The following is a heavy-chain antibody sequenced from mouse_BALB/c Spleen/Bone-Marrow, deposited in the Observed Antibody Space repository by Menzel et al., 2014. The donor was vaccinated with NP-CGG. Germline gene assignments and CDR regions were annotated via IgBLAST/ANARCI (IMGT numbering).Heavy chain of an antibody. Sequence: VQLKESGAELVKPGASVRLPRTASGFNIKDTYMHWVKQRPDQGLEWIGRIDPANGNAKHDPKFQGKAAITADTSSNTTYLQLSSLTSEDTAVYYCAIYFYFDYWGQGTTLTVSS. CDR1: GFNIKDTY. CDR2: IDPANGNA. CDR3: AIYFYFDY. J-gene: IGHJ2*01. V-gene: IGHV14-3*02. D-gene: IGHD2-3*01.